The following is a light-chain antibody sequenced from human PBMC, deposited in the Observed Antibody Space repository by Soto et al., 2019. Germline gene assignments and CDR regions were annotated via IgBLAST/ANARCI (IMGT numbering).Light chain of an antibody. CDR1: GSNIGTHA. Sequence: QSVLTQSPSESATPGQRVTISCSGSGSNIGTHAVNWYQQVPGTAPTLLIFRNHQRPSGVPDRFSGSKSGTSASLAISGPQSEDEADYYLAAWDDSLRAVVFGGGTKLTVL. J-gene: IGLJ2*01. V-gene: IGLV1-44*01. CDR3: AAWDDSLRAVV. CDR2: RNH.